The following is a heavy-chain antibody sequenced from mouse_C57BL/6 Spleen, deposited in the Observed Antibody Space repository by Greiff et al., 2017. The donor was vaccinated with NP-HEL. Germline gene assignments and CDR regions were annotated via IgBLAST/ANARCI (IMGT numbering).Heavy chain of an antibody. CDR2: IDPNSGGT. D-gene: IGHD2-5*01. V-gene: IGHV1-72*01. J-gene: IGHJ1*03. CDR1: GYTFTSYW. Sequence: QVQLQQPGAELVKPGASVKLSCKASGYTFTSYWMHWVKQRPGRGLEWIGRIDPNSGGTKYNEKFKSKATLTVDKPSSTAYIQLSSLTSEDSAVYYCARYYYSKGWYFDVWGTGTTVTVSS. CDR3: ARYYYSKGWYFDV.